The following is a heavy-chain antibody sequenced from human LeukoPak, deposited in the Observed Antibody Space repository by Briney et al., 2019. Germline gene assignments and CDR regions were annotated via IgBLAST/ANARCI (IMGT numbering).Heavy chain of an antibody. J-gene: IGHJ3*02. CDR3: ALNGREVPSGAFDI. CDR2: ISGSGGSA. D-gene: IGHD3-16*02. V-gene: IGHV3-23*01. Sequence: GGSLRLSCAASGFTFSNYAMSWVRQAPGKGLEWVSAISGSGGSAYYADSVKGRFTISRDNSKNTLYLQMNSLRAEDTAVYYCALNGREVPSGAFDIWGQGTMVTVSS. CDR1: GFTFSNYA.